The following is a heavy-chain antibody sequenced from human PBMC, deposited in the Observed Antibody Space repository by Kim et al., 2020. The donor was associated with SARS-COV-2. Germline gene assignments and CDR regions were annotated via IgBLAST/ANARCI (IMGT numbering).Heavy chain of an antibody. V-gene: IGHV3-9*01. J-gene: IGHJ4*02. D-gene: IGHD5-18*01. CDR2: M. Sequence: MGCADSGKGRFTLSRANAKNSLYRQMNSLRAEDTALYYCAKDIWDTATRVLFAYWGQGTLVTVSS. CDR3: AKDIWDTATRVLFAY.